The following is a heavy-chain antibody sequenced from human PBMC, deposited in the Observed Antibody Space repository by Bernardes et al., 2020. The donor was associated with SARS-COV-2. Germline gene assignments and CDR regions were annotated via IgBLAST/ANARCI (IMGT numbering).Heavy chain of an antibody. D-gene: IGHD2-2*01. V-gene: IGHV1-8*01. CDR2: MNPKNGNT. Sequence: ASVKVSCKTSGYTFPSYYINWVRQATGQGLEWMGWMNPKNGNTGYAQKFQGRVTMTRNTSISTAYMELSSLRSEDTAVYYCARGTVPSAAFDIWGQGTLVTVSS. CDR1: GYTFPSYY. J-gene: IGHJ3*02. CDR3: ARGTVPSAAFDI.